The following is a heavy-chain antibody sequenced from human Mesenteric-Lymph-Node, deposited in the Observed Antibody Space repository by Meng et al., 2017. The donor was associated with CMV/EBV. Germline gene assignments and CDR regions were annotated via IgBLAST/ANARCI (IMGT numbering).Heavy chain of an antibody. CDR2: IYYSGST. D-gene: IGHD3-9*01. V-gene: IGHV4-31*03. CDR3: ARWAKLNYDSLTGYYRDDYYFDH. CDR1: GGSISSGGHY. J-gene: IGHJ4*02. Sequence: SETLSLTCTVSGGSISSGGHYWSWIRQHPGEGLEWIGYIYYSGSTYFNPSLKSRLIISVDTSKNLFSLKLSSVTAADTAVYYCARWAKLNYDSLTGYYRDDYYFDHWGQGTLVTVSS.